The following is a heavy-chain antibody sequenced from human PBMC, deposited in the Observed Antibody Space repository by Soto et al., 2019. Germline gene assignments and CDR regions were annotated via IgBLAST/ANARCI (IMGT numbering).Heavy chain of an antibody. CDR3: ARVGIRFLEWSRPYYGMDV. CDR1: GGSISSYY. V-gene: IGHV4-59*01. D-gene: IGHD3-3*01. CDR2: IYYSGST. J-gene: IGHJ6*02. Sequence: PSETLSLTCTVSGGSISSYYWSWIRQPPGKGLEWIGYIYYSGSTNYNPSLKSRVTISVDTSKNQFSPKLSSVTAADAAVYYCARVGIRFLEWSRPYYGMDVWGQGTTVTASS.